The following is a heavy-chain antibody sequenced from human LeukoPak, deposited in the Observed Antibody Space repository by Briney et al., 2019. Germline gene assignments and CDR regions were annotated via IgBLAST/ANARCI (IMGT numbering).Heavy chain of an antibody. D-gene: IGHD1-14*01. CDR3: AKVQQQPDNYYYYYYMDV. V-gene: IGHV3-23*01. J-gene: IGHJ6*03. Sequence: PGGSLRLSCAASGFTFSSYAMSWVRQAPGKGLEWVSAISGSGGSTYYADSVKGRFTISRDNSKNTLYLQMNSLRAEDTAVYYCAKVQQQPDNYYYYYYMDVWGKGTTVTVSS. CDR2: ISGSGGST. CDR1: GFTFSSYA.